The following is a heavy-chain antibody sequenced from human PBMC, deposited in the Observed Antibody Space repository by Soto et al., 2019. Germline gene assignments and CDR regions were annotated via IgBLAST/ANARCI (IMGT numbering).Heavy chain of an antibody. CDR2: ISGSGVST. V-gene: IGHV3-23*01. Sequence: EVQLLESGGGLVQPGGSLRLSCAASGFTFSSYAMSWVRQAPGKGLEWGSAISGSGVSTYYADSVKGRFTISRDNSKNTLYLQMNSLRAEDTAVYYCAKDREPYYYDSGWFDPWGQGTLVTVSS. CDR1: GFTFSSYA. J-gene: IGHJ5*02. CDR3: AKDREPYYYDSGWFDP. D-gene: IGHD3-22*01.